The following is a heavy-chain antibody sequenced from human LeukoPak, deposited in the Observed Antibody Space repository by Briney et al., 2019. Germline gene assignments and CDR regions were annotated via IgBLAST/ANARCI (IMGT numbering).Heavy chain of an antibody. J-gene: IGHJ4*02. Sequence: PGRSLRLSCAASGFTVGNNYMSWVRQAPGKGLEWVSVIYSGGSTYYADSVKGRFTISRDTSKNTLSLQMNSLRAEDTAVYYCASLSLGHYWGQGTLVTVST. CDR3: ASLSLGHY. CDR1: GFTVGNNY. D-gene: IGHD6-6*01. V-gene: IGHV3-53*01. CDR2: IYSGGST.